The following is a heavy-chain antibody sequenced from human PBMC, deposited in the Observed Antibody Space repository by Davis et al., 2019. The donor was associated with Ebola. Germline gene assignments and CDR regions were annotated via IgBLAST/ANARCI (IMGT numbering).Heavy chain of an antibody. J-gene: IGHJ6*02. CDR1: GFTFSSYA. Sequence: GESLKISCAASGFTFSSYAMSWVRQAPGKGLEWVSAISGSGGSTYYADSVKGRFTISRDNSKNTLYLQMNSLRAEDTAVYYCARGQANYYYYYGMDVWGQGTTVTVSS. CDR2: ISGSGGST. V-gene: IGHV3-23*01. CDR3: ARGQANYYYYYGMDV. D-gene: IGHD5-12*01.